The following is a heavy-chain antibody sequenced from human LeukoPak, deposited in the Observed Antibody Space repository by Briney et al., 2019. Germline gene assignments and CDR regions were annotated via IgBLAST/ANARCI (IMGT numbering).Heavy chain of an antibody. CDR3: ARARGGYSGYDAFDY. CDR1: GFTFSSYG. Sequence: PGGSLRLSCAASGFTFSSYGMHWVRQAPGKGLEWVAVIWYDGSNKYYADSVKGRFTISRDNSKNTLYLQMNSLGAEDTAVYYCARARGGYSGYDAFDYWGQGTLVTVSS. V-gene: IGHV3-33*01. D-gene: IGHD5-12*01. J-gene: IGHJ4*02. CDR2: IWYDGSNK.